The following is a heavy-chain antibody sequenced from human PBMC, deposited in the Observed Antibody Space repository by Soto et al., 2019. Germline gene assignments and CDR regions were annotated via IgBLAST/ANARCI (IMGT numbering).Heavy chain of an antibody. CDR3: ARASGSNIPFDY. Sequence: EVQLVESGGGLVQPGGSLRLSCAASGLTFSSYWMHWVRQAPGKGLVWVSRINTDGSSTTYADSVKGRFTISRDNTKNTLYLSMNSLSVEDTAVYYCARASGSNIPFDYWGQGTLVTVSS. J-gene: IGHJ4*02. D-gene: IGHD1-26*01. CDR1: GLTFSSYW. V-gene: IGHV3-74*01. CDR2: INTDGSST.